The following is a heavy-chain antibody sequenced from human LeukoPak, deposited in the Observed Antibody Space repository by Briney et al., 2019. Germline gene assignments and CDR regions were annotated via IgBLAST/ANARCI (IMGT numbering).Heavy chain of an antibody. CDR3: ARGLSRGYCSGGSCYNAEYFQH. J-gene: IGHJ1*01. CDR1: GYAFTDYY. V-gene: IGHV1-69*04. Sequence: ASVRVSCKASGYAFTDYYMHWVRQAPGQGLEWMGRIIPILGIANYAQKFQGRVTITADKSTSTAYMELSSLRSEDTAVYYCARGLSRGYCSGGSCYNAEYFQHWGQGTLVTVSS. CDR2: IIPILGIA. D-gene: IGHD2-15*01.